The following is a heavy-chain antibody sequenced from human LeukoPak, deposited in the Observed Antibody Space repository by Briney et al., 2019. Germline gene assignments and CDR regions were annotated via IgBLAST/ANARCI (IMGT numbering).Heavy chain of an antibody. CDR3: ATLGYDFWSGYYIWFDP. V-gene: IGHV1-69*13. D-gene: IGHD3-3*01. CDR1: GGTFSSYA. Sequence: SVKVSCKASGGTFSSYAISWVRQAPGQGLEWMGGIIPIFGTANYAQKFQGRVTITADESSSTAYMELSSLRSEDTAVYYCATLGYDFWSGYYIWFDPWGQGTLVTVSS. J-gene: IGHJ5*02. CDR2: IIPIFGTA.